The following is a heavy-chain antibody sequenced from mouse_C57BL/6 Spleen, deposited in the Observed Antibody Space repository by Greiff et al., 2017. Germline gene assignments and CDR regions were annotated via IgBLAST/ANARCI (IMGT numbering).Heavy chain of an antibody. D-gene: IGHD3-2*02. CDR1: GYTFTSYW. Sequence: QVQLQQPGAELVKPGASVKLSCKASGYTFTSYWMQWVKQRPGQGLEWIGEIDPSDSYTNYNQKFKGKATLTVDTSSSTAYMQLSSLTSEDSAVYYCASQTAQAPYYFDYWGQGTTLTVSS. CDR3: ASQTAQAPYYFDY. J-gene: IGHJ2*01. CDR2: IDPSDSYT. V-gene: IGHV1-50*01.